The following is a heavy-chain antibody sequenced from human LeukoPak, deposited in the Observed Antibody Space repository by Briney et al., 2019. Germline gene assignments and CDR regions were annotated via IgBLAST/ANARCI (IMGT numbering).Heavy chain of an antibody. J-gene: IGHJ4*02. D-gene: IGHD5-18*01. V-gene: IGHV4-61*02. CDR2: IYTSGST. Sequence: SETLSLTCTVSGGSISSGSYYWSWIRQPAGKGLEWIGRIYTSGSTNYNPSLKSRVTISVDTSKNQFSLKLSSVTAADTAVYYCARDAGYSYGFDYWGQGTLVTVSS. CDR1: GGSISSGSYY. CDR3: ARDAGYSYGFDY.